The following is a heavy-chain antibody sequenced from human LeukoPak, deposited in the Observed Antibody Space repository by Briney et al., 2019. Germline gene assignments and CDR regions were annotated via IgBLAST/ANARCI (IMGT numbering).Heavy chain of an antibody. Sequence: SETLSLTCTVSGYSISSGYYWGWIRQPPGKGLEWIGSIYHSGSTYYNPSLKSRVTISVDTSKNQFSLKLSSVTAADTAVYYCARWCGGNSKGVAFDYWGQGTMVTVSS. J-gene: IGHJ4*02. CDR3: ARWCGGNSKGVAFDY. V-gene: IGHV4-38-2*02. CDR1: GYSISSGYY. CDR2: IYHSGST. D-gene: IGHD4-23*01.